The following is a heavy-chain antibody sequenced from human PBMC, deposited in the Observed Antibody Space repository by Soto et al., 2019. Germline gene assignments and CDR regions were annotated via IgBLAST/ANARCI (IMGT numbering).Heavy chain of an antibody. CDR3: AKDIRDGYLRGNFDY. V-gene: IGHV3-9*01. D-gene: IGHD5-12*01. Sequence: PGGSLRLSCAASGFTFDDYAMHWVRQAPGKGLEWVSGISWNSGSIGYADSVKGRFTISRDNAKNSLYLQMNSLRAEDTALYYCAKDIRDGYLRGNFDYWGQGTLVTVSS. CDR2: ISWNSGSI. J-gene: IGHJ4*02. CDR1: GFTFDDYA.